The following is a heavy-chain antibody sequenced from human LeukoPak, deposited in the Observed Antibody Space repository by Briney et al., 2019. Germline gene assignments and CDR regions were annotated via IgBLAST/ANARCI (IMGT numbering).Heavy chain of an antibody. CDR2: ISHSGST. CDR3: ARGLSAVVY. J-gene: IGHJ4*02. CDR1: GGSFSGYY. Sequence: SETLSLTCAVYGGSFSGYYWSWIRQPPGKGLEWIGEISHSGSTNYNPSLKSRVTISVDTSKKQFSLKLNSVTAADTAVYYCARGLSAVVYWGQGTLVTVSS. V-gene: IGHV4-34*01. D-gene: IGHD3-16*02.